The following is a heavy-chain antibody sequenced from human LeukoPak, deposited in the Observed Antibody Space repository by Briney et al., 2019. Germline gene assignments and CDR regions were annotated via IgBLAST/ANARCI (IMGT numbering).Heavy chain of an antibody. J-gene: IGHJ4*02. D-gene: IGHD1-26*01. CDR3: ARHVGSYSDYDY. CDR1: GGSFSGYY. CDR2: INHSGST. Sequence: SETLSLTCAVYGGSFSGYYWSWIRQPPGKGLEWIGEINHSGSTNYNPSLKSRVTISVDTSKNQFSLKLSSVTAADTAVYYCARHVGSYSDYDYWGQGTLVTVSS. V-gene: IGHV4-34*01.